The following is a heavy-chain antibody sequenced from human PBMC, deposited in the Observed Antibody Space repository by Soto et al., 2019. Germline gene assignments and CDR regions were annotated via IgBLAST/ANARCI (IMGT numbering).Heavy chain of an antibody. D-gene: IGHD2-15*01. CDR1: GYTFTSYG. CDR2: ISAYNGNT. CDR3: ARDIVVVPSSDWFAP. J-gene: IGHJ5*02. V-gene: IGHV1-18*01. Sequence: QVQLVQSGAEVKKPGASVKVSCKASGYTFTSYGISWVRQAPGQRLEWMGWISAYNGNTNYAQKLQGRVTMTTDTSTSTAYMELRSLRSNDTAVYYCARDIVVVPSSDWFAPWGQGTLVTVSS.